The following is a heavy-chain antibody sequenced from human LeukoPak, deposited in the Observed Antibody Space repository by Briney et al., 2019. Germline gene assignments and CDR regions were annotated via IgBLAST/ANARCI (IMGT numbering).Heavy chain of an antibody. CDR2: IKEDGSAD. J-gene: IGHJ4*02. V-gene: IGHV3-7*01. CDR3: ARDAGGYDL. D-gene: IGHD5-12*01. CDR1: GFTFSSRW. Sequence: GGPLRLSCTASGFTFSSRWMSWVRQVPGKGLEWVANIKEDGSADYYVDSVKGRFTISKDNAKNSLYLQMNSLRVDDTAVYYCARDAGGYDLWGQGTLVTVSS.